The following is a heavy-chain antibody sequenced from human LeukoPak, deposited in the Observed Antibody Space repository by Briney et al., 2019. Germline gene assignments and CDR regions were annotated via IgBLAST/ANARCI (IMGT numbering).Heavy chain of an antibody. CDR3: ARVNQAVADHFDY. D-gene: IGHD6-19*01. CDR2: IYYSGST. V-gene: IGHV4-59*01. Sequence: PSETLSLTCTVSGVSISSYYWSWLRQPPGKGLEGIGYIYYSGSTNYNPSLKSRVTISVDTSKNQFSLKLYSVTAADTAVYYCARVNQAVADHFDYWGQGTLVTVSS. CDR1: GVSISSYY. J-gene: IGHJ4*02.